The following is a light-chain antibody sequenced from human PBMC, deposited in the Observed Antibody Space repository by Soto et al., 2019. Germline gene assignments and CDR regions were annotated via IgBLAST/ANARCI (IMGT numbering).Light chain of an antibody. J-gene: IGKJ1*01. CDR1: QGISSN. V-gene: IGKV1D-8*03. Sequence: VIWMTQSPSLLSASTGERITISCRVSQGISSNLAWYQQQPGKTPALLIYAASTLQGGVSCMFGGSGSATYFTLTISWVQAEDVATYYYQHYYSFPRTFGQGTKVEIK. CDR3: QHYYSFPRT. CDR2: AAS.